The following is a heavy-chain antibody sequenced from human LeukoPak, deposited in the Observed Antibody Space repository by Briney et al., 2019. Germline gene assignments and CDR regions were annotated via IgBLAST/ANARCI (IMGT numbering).Heavy chain of an antibody. D-gene: IGHD2-2*01. CDR3: ARSYCSSTSCFRFDP. J-gene: IGHJ5*02. CDR1: GGTFSSYA. V-gene: IGHV1-18*01. Sequence: ASVKVSCKASGGTFSSYAISWVRQAPGQGLEWMGWISAYNGNTNYAQKLQGRVTMTTDTSTSTAYMELRSLRSDDTAVYYCARSYCSSTSCFRFDPWGQGTLVTVSS. CDR2: ISAYNGNT.